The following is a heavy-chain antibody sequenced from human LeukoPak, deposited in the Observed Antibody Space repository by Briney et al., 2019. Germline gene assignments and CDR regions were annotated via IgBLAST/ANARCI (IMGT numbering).Heavy chain of an antibody. V-gene: IGHV1-46*01. D-gene: IGHD3-22*01. CDR1: GYTFTSYY. CDR3: ARAGYYYDSSGYFQDAFDI. J-gene: IGHJ3*02. Sequence: GASVKVSCNASGYTFTSYYMHWVRQAPGQGLEWMGIINPSGGSTSYAQKFQGRVTMTRDTSTSTVYMELSSLRSEDTAVYYCARAGYYYDSSGYFQDAFDIWGQGTMVTVSS. CDR2: INPSGGST.